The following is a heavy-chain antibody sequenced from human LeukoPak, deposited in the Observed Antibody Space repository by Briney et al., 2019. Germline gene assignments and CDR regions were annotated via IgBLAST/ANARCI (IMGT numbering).Heavy chain of an antibody. Sequence: GGSLRLSCAASGFTFSSYGMHWVRQAPGKGLEWVAVISYDGSNKYYADSVKGRFTFSRDKSKNTLYLQMSSLRAEDTAVYYCARGIRDCSRTTCYQPFDYWGQGALVTVSS. CDR1: GFTFSSYG. CDR2: ISYDGSNK. CDR3: ARGIRDCSRTTCYQPFDY. J-gene: IGHJ4*02. V-gene: IGHV3-30*03. D-gene: IGHD2-2*01.